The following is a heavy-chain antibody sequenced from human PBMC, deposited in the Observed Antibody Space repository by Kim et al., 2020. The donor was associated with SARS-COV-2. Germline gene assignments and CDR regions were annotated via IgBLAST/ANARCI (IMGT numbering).Heavy chain of an antibody. D-gene: IGHD4-17*01. CDR3: ARHDFGDSFWGAFDV. Sequence: SETLSLTCSVSGDSLSRFYWSWIRQPPGKGLEWIAYIYSSGTTNSNPSLKSRVSMSVDTSKNQISLKLSRTTAADTATYYCARHDFGDSFWGAFDVWSQG. CDR2: IYSSGTT. CDR1: GDSLSRFY. V-gene: IGHV4-59*08. J-gene: IGHJ3*01.